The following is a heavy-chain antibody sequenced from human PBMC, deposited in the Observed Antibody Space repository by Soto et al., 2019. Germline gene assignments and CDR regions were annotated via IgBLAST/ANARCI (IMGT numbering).Heavy chain of an antibody. CDR2: ISGSGGST. J-gene: IGHJ3*02. CDR3: AKDVGCTNGVCFEAFDI. D-gene: IGHD2-8*01. V-gene: IGHV3-23*01. Sequence: GGSLRLSCAASGFTFSSYAMSWVRQAPGKGLEWVSAISGSGGSTYYADSVKGRFTITRDNSKNTLYLQMNSLRAEDTAVYYCAKDVGCTNGVCFEAFDIWGQGTMVTVSS. CDR1: GFTFSSYA.